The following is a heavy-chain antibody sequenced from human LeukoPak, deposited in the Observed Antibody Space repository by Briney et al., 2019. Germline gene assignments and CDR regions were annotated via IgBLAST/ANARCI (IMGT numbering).Heavy chain of an antibody. CDR1: GYTFISYD. CDR3: AIVPETTVVSVWFDP. D-gene: IGHD4-23*01. V-gene: IGHV1-8*01. CDR2: MNPNSGNT. J-gene: IGHJ5*02. Sequence: ASVKVSCKASGYTFISYDINWVRQATGQGLEWMGWMNPNSGNTGYAQKFQGRVTMTRNTSISTAYMELSSLRSEDTAVYYCAIVPETTVVSVWFDPWGQGTLVTVSS.